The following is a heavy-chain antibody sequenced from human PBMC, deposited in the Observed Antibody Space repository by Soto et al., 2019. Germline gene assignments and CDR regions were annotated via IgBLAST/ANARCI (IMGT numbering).Heavy chain of an antibody. V-gene: IGHV1-18*01. Sequence: ASVKVSCKASGYTFTSYGFSWARQAPGQGLEWMGWISANNGNTNYAQKFQGRVTMTEDTSTDTAYMELSSLRSEDTAVYYCATVVRGVSSIYFDYWGQGTLVTVSS. CDR2: ISANNGNT. CDR1: GYTFTSYG. J-gene: IGHJ4*02. D-gene: IGHD3-10*01. CDR3: ATVVRGVSSIYFDY.